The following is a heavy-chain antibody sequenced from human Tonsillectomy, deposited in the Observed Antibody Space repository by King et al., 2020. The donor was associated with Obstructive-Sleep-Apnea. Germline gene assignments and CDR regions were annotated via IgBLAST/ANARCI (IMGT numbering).Heavy chain of an antibody. D-gene: IGHD3-10*01. CDR2: IIPTVGTP. CDR3: ASGPSAAPSFDF. Sequence: QLVQSGAEVKKPGSSVKVSCKASGGTFSTFSINWVRQAPGQGLDWMGEIIPTVGTPKYAQGFQGRVTIIADTSTTTAYMELSSLTSEDTAIYYCASGPSAAPSFDFWGQGTLVIVSS. CDR1: GGTFSTFS. V-gene: IGHV1-69*06. J-gene: IGHJ4*02.